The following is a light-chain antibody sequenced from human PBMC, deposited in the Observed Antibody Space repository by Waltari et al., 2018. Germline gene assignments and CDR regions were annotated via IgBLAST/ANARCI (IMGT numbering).Light chain of an antibody. V-gene: IGKV1-39*01. Sequence: DIQMTQSPSSLSASVGDRVTITCRASQSISNYLNWYQQKPGKAPRLLIYAASSVQSGVPSRFSGSRSGTDFTLTISSRQPEDFATYYCQQSYSTPVTFGQGTNLEIK. J-gene: IGKJ2*01. CDR3: QQSYSTPVT. CDR2: AAS. CDR1: QSISNY.